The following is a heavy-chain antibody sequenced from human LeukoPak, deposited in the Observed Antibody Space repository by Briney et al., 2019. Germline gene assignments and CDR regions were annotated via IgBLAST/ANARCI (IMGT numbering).Heavy chain of an antibody. CDR3: ARYGGGKSRPFDY. CDR2: IYYRGST. D-gene: IGHD4-23*01. J-gene: IGHJ4*02. V-gene: IGHV4-59*01. Sequence: PSEALSLTCTVSGGSLSSYYWSWIRQPPGKGLEWIGNIYYRGSTNYNPSLKSRVTMSVDTSKNQFSLKVSSVTAADTAVHYCARYGGGKSRPFDYRGQGTPVTVSS. CDR1: GGSLSSYY.